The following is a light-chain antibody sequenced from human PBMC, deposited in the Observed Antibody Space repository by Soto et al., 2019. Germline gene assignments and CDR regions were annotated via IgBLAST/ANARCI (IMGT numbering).Light chain of an antibody. CDR1: SSDVGAYNY. CDR3: RSFTSSNTVV. J-gene: IGLJ2*01. V-gene: IGLV2-14*01. Sequence: QSVLTQPASVSGSPGQSITISCTGTSSDVGAYNYVSWYQQHPGKAPKLMISEVSKRPSGVSNRFSGSKSGNTASLTISGLQDEDEAHYYCRSFTSSNTVVFGGGTKLTVL. CDR2: EVS.